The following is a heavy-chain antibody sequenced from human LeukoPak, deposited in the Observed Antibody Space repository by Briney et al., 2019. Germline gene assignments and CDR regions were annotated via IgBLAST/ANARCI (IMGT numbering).Heavy chain of an antibody. CDR1: GFTFSSYE. J-gene: IGHJ4*02. CDR3: ARENTYYFDY. V-gene: IGHV3-48*03. CDR2: ISSTGSTI. Sequence: GGSLRFSCAASGFTFSSYEMTWVRQGPGKGLQWVSYISSTGSTIYYADSVKGRFTISRDNAQNSLYLQMNSLRAEDTAVYYCARENTYYFDYWGQGTLVTVSS.